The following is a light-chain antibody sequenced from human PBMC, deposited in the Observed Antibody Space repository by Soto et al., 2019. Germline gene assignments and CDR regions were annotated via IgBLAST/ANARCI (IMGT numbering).Light chain of an antibody. J-gene: IGKJ5*01. CDR3: QQYDNSPIT. CDR2: GAS. CDR1: QRVGIN. Sequence: EIVMTQSPATLSVSPGETATLSCRASQRVGINLAWYQQKPGQAPRLLIYGASSRATGIPDRFSGTGSETDFTLTIGRLEPEDFAVYYCQQYDNSPITFGQGTRLEIK. V-gene: IGKV3-20*01.